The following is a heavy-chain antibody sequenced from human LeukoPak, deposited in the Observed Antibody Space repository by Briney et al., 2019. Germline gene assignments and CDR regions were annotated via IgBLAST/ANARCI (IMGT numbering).Heavy chain of an antibody. V-gene: IGHV3-23*03. J-gene: IGHJ2*01. CDR2: IYSGGST. CDR1: GFTFDDYA. CDR3: AKDGGYYDSSGYPRYWYFDL. D-gene: IGHD3-22*01. Sequence: GGSLRLSCAASGFTFDDYAMHWVRQAPGKGLEWVSVIYSGGSTYYADSVKGRFTISRDNSKNTLYLQMNSLRAEDTAVYYCAKDGGYYDSSGYPRYWYFDLWXXXTLVTVSS.